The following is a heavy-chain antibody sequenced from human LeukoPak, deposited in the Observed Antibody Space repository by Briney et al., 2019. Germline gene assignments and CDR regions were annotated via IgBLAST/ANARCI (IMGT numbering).Heavy chain of an antibody. CDR2: ISSYNGNT. Sequence: ASVKVSCKASGYTFTSYGISWARQAPGQRLEWMGWISSYNGNTNYAQKLQGRATMTTDTSTSTAYMELRSLRSDDTAVYYCARGSFPSDDILTGPFDNWGQGTLVTVSS. J-gene: IGHJ4*02. CDR3: ARGSFPSDDILTGPFDN. V-gene: IGHV1-18*01. CDR1: GYTFTSYG. D-gene: IGHD3-9*01.